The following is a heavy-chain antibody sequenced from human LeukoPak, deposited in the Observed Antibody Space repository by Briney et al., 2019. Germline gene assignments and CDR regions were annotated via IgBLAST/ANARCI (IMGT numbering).Heavy chain of an antibody. D-gene: IGHD1-26*01. J-gene: IGHJ4*02. Sequence: GGSLRLPCAASGFTFSSYEMNWVRQAPGKGLERVSYISSSGSTIYYADSVKGRFTISRDNAKNSLYLQMNSLRAEDTAVYYCAREAWGSYLRYFDYWGQGTLVTVSS. V-gene: IGHV3-48*03. CDR1: GFTFSSYE. CDR2: ISSSGSTI. CDR3: AREAWGSYLRYFDY.